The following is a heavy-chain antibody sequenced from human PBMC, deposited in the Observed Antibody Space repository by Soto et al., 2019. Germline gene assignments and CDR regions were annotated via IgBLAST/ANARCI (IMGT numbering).Heavy chain of an antibody. CDR1: GFTVSSNY. CDR3: AGATGRY. V-gene: IGHV3-53*02. D-gene: IGHD1-1*01. CDR2: IYSGGNT. Sequence: EVQLVETGGGLIQPGVSLRLSCTASGFTVSSNYMTWVRQAPGKGLEWVSVIYSGGNTYYADSVKGRFTSSRDKSKNTLYLQMNSLRAEDTAVYYCAGATGRYWGQGTLVTVSS. J-gene: IGHJ4*02.